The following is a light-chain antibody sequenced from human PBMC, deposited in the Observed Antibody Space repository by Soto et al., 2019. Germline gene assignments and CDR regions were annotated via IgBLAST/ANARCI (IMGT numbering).Light chain of an antibody. CDR2: EVS. V-gene: IGLV2-14*01. Sequence: SALTQPASVSGSPGQSITISCTGTSSDVGNYNFVSWYQHHPGKAPKLIIYEVSNRPSGVSDHFSGSKSGNTASLTISGLQAEDEADYYCSSYTSSSTVVFGGGTKLTVL. J-gene: IGLJ2*01. CDR1: SSDVGNYNF. CDR3: SSYTSSSTVV.